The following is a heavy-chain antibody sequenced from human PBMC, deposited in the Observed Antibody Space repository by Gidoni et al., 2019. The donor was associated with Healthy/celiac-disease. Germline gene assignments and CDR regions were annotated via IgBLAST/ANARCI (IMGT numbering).Heavy chain of an antibody. CDR3: AGFRGSSYFDY. CDR1: GGSISSYY. Sequence: QVQLQESGPGLVKPSETLYLTCTVSGGSISSYYWSWIRQPPGKGLEWIGYIYYSGSTNYNPSLKSRVTISVDTSKNQFSRKLSSVTAADTAVYYCAGFRGSSYFDYWGQGTLVTVSS. D-gene: IGHD1-26*01. V-gene: IGHV4-59*01. CDR2: IYYSGST. J-gene: IGHJ4*02.